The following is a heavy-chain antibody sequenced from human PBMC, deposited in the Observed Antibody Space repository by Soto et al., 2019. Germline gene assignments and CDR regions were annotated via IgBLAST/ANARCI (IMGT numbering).Heavy chain of an antibody. CDR1: GFTFSSYA. CDR3: ANLDGLSGGSGEYGMDV. Sequence: GGSLRLSCAASGFTFSSYAMSWVRQAPGKGLEWVSAISGSGGSTYYADSVKGRFTISRDNSKNTLYLQMNSLRAEDTAVYYCANLDGLSGGSGEYGMDVWGQGTTVTVSS. D-gene: IGHD3-10*01. V-gene: IGHV3-23*01. CDR2: ISGSGGST. J-gene: IGHJ6*02.